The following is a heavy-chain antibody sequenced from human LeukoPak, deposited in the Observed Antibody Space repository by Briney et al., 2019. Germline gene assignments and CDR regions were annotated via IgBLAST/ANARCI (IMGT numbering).Heavy chain of an antibody. V-gene: IGHV3-7*03. CDR3: ATGAGCGY. Sequence: PGGSLRLSCAASGFTFSSYWMTWVRQAPGKGLEWVANINRDGSERNYVDSVKGRFTISRDNAKNSLYLQMNTLRDEDTAVYYCATGAGCGYWGQGTLVTVSS. J-gene: IGHJ4*02. D-gene: IGHD6-19*01. CDR1: GFTFSSYW. CDR2: INRDGSER.